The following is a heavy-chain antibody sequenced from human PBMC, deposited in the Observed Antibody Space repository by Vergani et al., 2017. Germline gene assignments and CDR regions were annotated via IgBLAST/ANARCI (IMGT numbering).Heavy chain of an antibody. CDR1: GVSISSGVYY. Sequence: QVQLQESGPGLVKPSQTLSLTCSVSGVSISSGVYYWNWIRQPPGKGLEWIGYIYSTGSTPHNPSLRRRISMSVYTSKDQFSLKLNSVTSADTAMYYCACMGGYDEGDAILIGYFDSWGQGILVTVSS. D-gene: IGHD2-21*01. CDR2: IYSTGST. V-gene: IGHV4-31*03. J-gene: IGHJ4*02. CDR3: ACMGGYDEGDAILIGYFDS.